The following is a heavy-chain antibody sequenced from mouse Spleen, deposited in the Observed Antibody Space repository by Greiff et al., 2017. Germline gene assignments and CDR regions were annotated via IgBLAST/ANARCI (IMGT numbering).Heavy chain of an antibody. CDR2: IYPGDGDT. V-gene: IGHV1-82*01. Sequence: QVQLKESGPELVKPGASVKISCKASGYAFSSSWMNWVKQRPGKGLEWIGRIYPGDGDTNYNGKFKGKATLTADKSSSTAYMQLSSLTSEDSAVYFCADGSAFAYWGQGTLVTVSA. D-gene: IGHD1-1*02. CDR1: GYAFSSSW. CDR3: ADGSAFAY. J-gene: IGHJ3*01.